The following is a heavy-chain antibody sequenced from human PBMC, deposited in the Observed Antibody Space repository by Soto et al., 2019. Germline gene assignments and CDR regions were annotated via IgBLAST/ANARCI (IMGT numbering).Heavy chain of an antibody. Sequence: GGSLRLSCAASGFTFSYYYMSWIRQAPGKGLEWVSYISSSGSTIYYADSVKGRFTISRDNAKNSLYLQMNSLRAEDTAVYYCARVFPYSSSPLSPDYWGQGTLVTVSS. V-gene: IGHV3-11*01. CDR3: ARVFPYSSSPLSPDY. CDR1: GFTFSYYY. J-gene: IGHJ4*02. CDR2: ISSSGSTI. D-gene: IGHD6-6*01.